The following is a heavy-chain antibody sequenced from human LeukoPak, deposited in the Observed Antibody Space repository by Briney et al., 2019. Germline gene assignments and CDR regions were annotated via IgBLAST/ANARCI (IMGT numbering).Heavy chain of an antibody. Sequence: SETLSLTCTVSGGSISSYYWSWIRQPTGKGLEWIGRIYTSGSTNYNPSLKSRVTMSVDTSKNQFSLKLSSVTAADTAVYYCARDLYCSSTSCPEGAFDIWGQGTIVTVSS. D-gene: IGHD2-2*01. CDR3: ARDLYCSSTSCPEGAFDI. V-gene: IGHV4-4*07. CDR2: IYTSGST. CDR1: GGSISSYY. J-gene: IGHJ3*02.